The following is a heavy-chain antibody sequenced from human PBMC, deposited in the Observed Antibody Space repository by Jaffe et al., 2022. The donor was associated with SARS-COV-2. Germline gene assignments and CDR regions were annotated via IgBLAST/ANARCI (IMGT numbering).Heavy chain of an antibody. Sequence: QLQLQESGPGLVKPSETLSLTCTVSGGSISSSSYYWGWIRQPPGKGLEWIGSIYYSGSTYYNPSLKSRVTISVDTSKNQFSLKLSSVTAADTAVYYCARQDCSGGSCYPGPCYYWGQGTLVTVSS. V-gene: IGHV4-39*01. CDR1: GGSISSSSYY. CDR2: IYYSGST. D-gene: IGHD2-15*01. CDR3: ARQDCSGGSCYPGPCYY. J-gene: IGHJ4*02.